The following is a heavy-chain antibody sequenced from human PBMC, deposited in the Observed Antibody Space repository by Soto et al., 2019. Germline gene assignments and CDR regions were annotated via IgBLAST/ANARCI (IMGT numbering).Heavy chain of an antibody. CDR3: ASYHLNSYYYGVDV. CDR2: ISAYNGNT. V-gene: IGHV1-18*01. J-gene: IGHJ6*02. CDR1: GYTFTSYG. Sequence: QVQLVQSGAAVKKPGASVKVSCKASGYTFTSYGFSWVRQAPGQGLEWMGWISAYNGNTNFAQKIQGRVTKTTDTSTSTAYMELRSLRSDDTAVYYCASYHLNSYYYGVDVWGQGSTVTVSS.